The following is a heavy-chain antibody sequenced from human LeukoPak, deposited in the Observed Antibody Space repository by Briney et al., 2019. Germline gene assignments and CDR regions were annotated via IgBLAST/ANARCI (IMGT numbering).Heavy chain of an antibody. D-gene: IGHD6-25*01. CDR3: ARGHSSGFTGWFDP. CDR2: IYYSGST. Sequence: SETLSLTCTVSGGSISSSSYYWGWIRQPPGKGLEWIGSIYYSGSTYYNPSLKSRVTISVDTSKNHFSLKLSSVTAADTAVYYCARGHSSGFTGWFDPWGQGTLVTVSS. CDR1: GGSISSSSYY. J-gene: IGHJ5*02. V-gene: IGHV4-39*07.